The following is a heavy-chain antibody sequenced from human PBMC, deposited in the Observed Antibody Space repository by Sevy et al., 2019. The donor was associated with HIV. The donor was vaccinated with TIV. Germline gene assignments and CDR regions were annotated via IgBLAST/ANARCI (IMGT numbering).Heavy chain of an antibody. CDR1: GGSISSSSYY. V-gene: IGHV4-39*01. J-gene: IGHJ4*02. CDR2: INYSGST. D-gene: IGHD3-10*01. CDR3: ARGGFVNSYYFDY. Sequence: SETLSLTCTVSGGSISSSSYYWGWIRQPPGKGLEWIGSINYSGSTYYNPSLKSRVTISVDTSKNQFSLRLSSVTAADTAVYYCARGGFVNSYYFDYWGQGTLVTVSS.